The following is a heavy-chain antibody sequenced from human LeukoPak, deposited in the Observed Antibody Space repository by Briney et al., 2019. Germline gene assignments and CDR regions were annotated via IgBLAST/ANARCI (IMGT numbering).Heavy chain of an antibody. CDR3: ARGDIGYCSGGSCYSLYYYYMDV. J-gene: IGHJ6*03. CDR2: INPNSGGT. CDR1: GYTFTGYY. V-gene: IGHV1-2*06. D-gene: IGHD2-15*01. Sequence: GASVKVSCKASGYTFTGYYMHWVRQAPGQGLEWMGRINPNSGGTNYAQKFQGSVTMTRDTSISTAYMELSRLRSDDTAVYYCARGDIGYCSGGSCYSLYYYYMDVWGKGTTVTVSS.